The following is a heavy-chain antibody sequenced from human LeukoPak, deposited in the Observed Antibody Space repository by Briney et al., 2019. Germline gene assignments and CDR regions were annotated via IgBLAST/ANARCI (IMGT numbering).Heavy chain of an antibody. Sequence: GGSLRLSCAASGFTFSSYWMSWVRQAPGKGLEWLANIKQDGSEKYYVDSVEGRFTISRDNAKNSLYLQMNSLRAEDTAVYYCARHNYDFWSVYMDVWGKGTTVTVSS. V-gene: IGHV3-7*01. J-gene: IGHJ6*03. D-gene: IGHD3-3*01. CDR3: ARHNYDFWSVYMDV. CDR2: IKQDGSEK. CDR1: GFTFSSYW.